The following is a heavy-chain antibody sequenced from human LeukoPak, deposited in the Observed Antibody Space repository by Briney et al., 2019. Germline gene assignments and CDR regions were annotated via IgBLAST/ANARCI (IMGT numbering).Heavy chain of an antibody. CDR3: SKSNGYGLVDI. CDR1: DYSSCYY. D-gene: IGHD3-10*01. V-gene: IGHV4-59*12. J-gene: IGHJ3*02. Sequence: ASETLSLTCTVSDYSSCYYWGWIRQSPGKGLEWFGYISDSGTTNYKPSLRSRVTISLDTSRNQFSLKLNSVTAADTAVYYCSKSNGYGLVDIWGQGTMVTVSS. CDR2: ISDSGTT.